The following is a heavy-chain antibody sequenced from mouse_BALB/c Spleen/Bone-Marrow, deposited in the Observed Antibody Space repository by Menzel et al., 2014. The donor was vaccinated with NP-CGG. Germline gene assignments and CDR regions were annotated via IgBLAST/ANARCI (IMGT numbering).Heavy chain of an antibody. Sequence: VKLKQSGPELVKPGASVKISCKASGSSFTGYFLNWVMQSHGKSLEWIGRINPYNGDTFYNQKFKGKATLTVDKSSSTAHMELRSLASEDSAVYYCARSGYYGSSYFDYWGQGTTLTVSS. J-gene: IGHJ2*01. CDR1: GSSFTGYF. D-gene: IGHD1-1*01. V-gene: IGHV1-20*02. CDR3: ARSGYYGSSYFDY. CDR2: INPYNGDT.